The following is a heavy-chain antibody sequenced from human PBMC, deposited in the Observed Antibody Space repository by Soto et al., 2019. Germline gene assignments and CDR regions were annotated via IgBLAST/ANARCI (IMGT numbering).Heavy chain of an antibody. V-gene: IGHV3-30*03. CDR3: ARAFSGSYPNFDY. CDR1: GCTFSSYG. J-gene: IGHJ4*02. Sequence: GGSLRPSCAASGCTFSSYGMSWVRQAPGKGLEWVAVITYDGLNGYYADSVRGRFAISRDDSKNTLYLQMNSLRPEDTAVYYCARAFSGSYPNFDYWGQGTLVTVSS. CDR2: ITYDGLNG. D-gene: IGHD1-26*01.